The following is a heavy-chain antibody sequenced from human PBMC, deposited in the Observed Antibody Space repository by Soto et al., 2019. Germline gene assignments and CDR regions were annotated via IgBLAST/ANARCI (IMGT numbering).Heavy chain of an antibody. J-gene: IGHJ4*02. V-gene: IGHV2-5*08. CDR2: IYWDDSK. CDR1: VFSLSTSGMC. D-gene: IGHD3-9*01. Sequence: SGPTLVNPTQTLTLTCTFSVFSLSTSGMCVSWIRQPPGKALEWLAVIYWDDSKHYSPSLRSRLTITKDTSKNQVVLTMTNMDPMDTGTYYCAHKGPEDWPLDYWGQGTLVTVSS. CDR3: AHKGPEDWPLDY.